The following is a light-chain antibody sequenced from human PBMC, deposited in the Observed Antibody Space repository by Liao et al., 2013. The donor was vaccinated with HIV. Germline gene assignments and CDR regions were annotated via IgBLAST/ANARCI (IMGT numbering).Light chain of an antibody. CDR1: NIRSRG. V-gene: IGLV3-25*03. Sequence: SYELTQPPSVSVAPGQTAVMTCGGNNIRSRGVHWYQQRPGQAPVLLIYKDSERPSGIPERFSGSSSGTTVTLTISGVQAEDEADYYCQSADSSGTCPVFGGGTKLTVL. J-gene: IGLJ3*02. CDR2: KDS. CDR3: QSADSSGTCPV.